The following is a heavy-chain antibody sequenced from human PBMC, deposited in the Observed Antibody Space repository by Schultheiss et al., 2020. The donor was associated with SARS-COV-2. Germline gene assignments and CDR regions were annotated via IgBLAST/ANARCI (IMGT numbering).Heavy chain of an antibody. V-gene: IGHV4-59*12. CDR3: ARKYYDFWSGYSRVRFDP. CDR1: GGSISSYY. D-gene: IGHD3-3*01. CDR2: IYYSGST. J-gene: IGHJ5*02. Sequence: SETLSLTCTVSGGSISSYYWSWIRQPPGKGLEWIGYIYYSGSTNYNPSLKSRVTISVDTSKNQFSLKLSSVTAADTAVYYCARKYYDFWSGYSRVRFDPWGQGTLVTVSS.